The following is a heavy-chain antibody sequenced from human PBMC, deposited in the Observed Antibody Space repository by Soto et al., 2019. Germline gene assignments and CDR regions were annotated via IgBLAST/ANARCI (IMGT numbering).Heavy chain of an antibody. J-gene: IGHJ6*03. V-gene: IGHV3-23*01. CDR2: ISGAGGST. D-gene: IGHD5-12*01. CDR3: AKGSGYDYTYYYHCYMDV. Sequence: GGSLRLSCAASGFTFINYAMSWVRQAPGKGLEWVSSISGAGGSTYYADSVKGRFTISRDKSKNTLYLQVNSLRADDTAVYYCAKGSGYDYTYYYHCYMDVWGKGTTVTVSS. CDR1: GFTFINYA.